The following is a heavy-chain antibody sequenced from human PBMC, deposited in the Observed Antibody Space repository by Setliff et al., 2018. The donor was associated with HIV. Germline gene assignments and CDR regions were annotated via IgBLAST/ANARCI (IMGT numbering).Heavy chain of an antibody. D-gene: IGHD6-6*01. J-gene: IGHJ6*03. Sequence: SETLSLTCAVSGGSISSLNWWSWVRQPPGKGLEWIGEIYHSGRTSYNPSLKSRVTISVDTSKNQFSLKLSSVTAADTAVYYCARGSSSGLYYYYYYMDVWGKGTTVTVSS. CDR1: GGSISSLNW. V-gene: IGHV4-4*02. CDR3: ARGSSSGLYYYYYYMDV. CDR2: IYHSGRT.